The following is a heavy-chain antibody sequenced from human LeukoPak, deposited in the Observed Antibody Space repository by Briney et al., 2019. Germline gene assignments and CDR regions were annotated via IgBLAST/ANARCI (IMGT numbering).Heavy chain of an antibody. V-gene: IGHV4-59*01. D-gene: IGHD2-21*01. CDR3: ARDPQGDDAFDI. CDR1: GGSISSYY. Sequence: KPSETLSLNCTVSGGSISSYYWSWIRQPPGEGLEWIGYIYYSGSTNYNPSLKSRVTISVDTSKNQFSLKLSSVTAADTAVYYCARDPQGDDAFDIWGQGTMVTVSS. J-gene: IGHJ3*02. CDR2: IYYSGST.